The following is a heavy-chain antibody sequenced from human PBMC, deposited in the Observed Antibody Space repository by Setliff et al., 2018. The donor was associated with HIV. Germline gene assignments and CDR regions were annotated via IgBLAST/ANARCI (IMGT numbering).Heavy chain of an antibody. J-gene: IGHJ4*02. Sequence: GGSLRLSCVVSGLTFSTSAMSWVRQGPGKGLHWVAGISRSGVSTHYADPVKGRFSISRDNSKNTLLLQMNSLRVEDTALYYCVKGGDYNRRGFFDSWGLGTLVTVSS. V-gene: IGHV3-23*01. CDR2: ISRSGVST. CDR3: VKGGDYNRRGFFDS. D-gene: IGHD4-4*01. CDR1: GLTFSTSA.